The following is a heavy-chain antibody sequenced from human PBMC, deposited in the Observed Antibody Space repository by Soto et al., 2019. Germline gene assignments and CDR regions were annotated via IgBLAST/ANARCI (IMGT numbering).Heavy chain of an antibody. CDR2: SSPRGDTI. CDR3: AKGPHTNVGWPYYFES. Sequence: GGSLRLSCVASGFSLANYPMNWVRQTPGKGLEWISYSSPRGDTIYYADSVEGRFTFSRDNARNSLSLHMSSLRDEDSALYYCAKGPHTNVGWPYYFESWGQGVPVTVSS. D-gene: IGHD6-19*01. J-gene: IGHJ4*02. V-gene: IGHV3-48*02. CDR1: GFSLANYP.